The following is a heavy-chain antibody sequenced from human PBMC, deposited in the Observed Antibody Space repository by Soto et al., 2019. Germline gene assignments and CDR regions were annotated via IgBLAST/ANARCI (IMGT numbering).Heavy chain of an antibody. CDR2: IHSGGTT. V-gene: IGHV4-61*02. CDR3: ARDRIIGTSYSDY. D-gene: IGHD1-7*01. Sequence: SETLSLTCTVSGGYISSSSFYWSWIRQPAGKGLEWIGRIHSGGTTSYNHSLTSRVTMSLDTSKNQFSLKLTSVTAADTAVYYCARDRIIGTSYSDYWGQGILVTVSS. CDR1: GGYISSSSFY. J-gene: IGHJ4*02.